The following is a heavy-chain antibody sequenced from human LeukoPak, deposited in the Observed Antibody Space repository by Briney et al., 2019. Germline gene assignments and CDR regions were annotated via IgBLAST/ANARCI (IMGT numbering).Heavy chain of an antibody. J-gene: IGHJ5*02. V-gene: IGHV3-30*03. CDR1: GFTFSSYG. CDR3: ARGGREEWLPS. Sequence: PGGSLRLSCAASGFTFSSYGMHWVRQAPGKGLEWVAVISYDGSNKYYADSVKGRFTISRDNSKNTLYLQMNSLRAEDTAVYYCARGGREEWLPSWGQGTLVTVSS. D-gene: IGHD3-3*01. CDR2: ISYDGSNK.